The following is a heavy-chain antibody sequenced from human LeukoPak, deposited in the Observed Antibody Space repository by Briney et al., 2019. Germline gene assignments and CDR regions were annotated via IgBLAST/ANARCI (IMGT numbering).Heavy chain of an antibody. CDR2: IIPIFGTA. J-gene: IGHJ4*02. CDR1: GGTFSSYA. CDR3: ARGRTHYYDSSGYEDY. D-gene: IGHD3-22*01. V-gene: IGHV1-69*13. Sequence: ASVKVSCKASGGTFSSYAISWVRQAPGQGREWVGGIIPIFGTANYAQKFQGRVTITADESTSTAYMELSSLRSEDTAVYYCARGRTHYYDSSGYEDYWGQGTLVTVSS.